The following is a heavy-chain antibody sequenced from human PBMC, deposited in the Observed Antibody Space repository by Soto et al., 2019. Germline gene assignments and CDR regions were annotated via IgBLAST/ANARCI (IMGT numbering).Heavy chain of an antibody. V-gene: IGHV4-31*03. CDR2: IYYSGST. CDR3: ARDTSRVVTNPANYYGMDV. Sequence: SETLSLTCTVSGGSISSGGYYWSWIRQHPGKGLEWIGYIYYSGSTYYNPSLKSRVTISVDTSKNQFSLKLSSVTAADTAVYYCARDTSRVVTNPANYYGMDVWGQGTTVTVSS. CDR1: GGSISSGGYY. J-gene: IGHJ6*02. D-gene: IGHD3-3*01.